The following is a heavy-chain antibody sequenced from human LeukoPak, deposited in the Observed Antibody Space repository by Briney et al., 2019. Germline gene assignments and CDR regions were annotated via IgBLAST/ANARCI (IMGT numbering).Heavy chain of an antibody. V-gene: IGHV4-59*01. CDR1: GGFITNYY. Sequence: SETLSLTCSVSGGFITNYYWGWIRQPPGKGLEWIGCIYYTGDSNSDPSLESRVSISVDTSKNQFSLKLTSVTAADTAVYYCARGQGYGLLNALDYWGQGTLVTVSS. CDR3: ARGQGYGLLNALDY. J-gene: IGHJ4*02. CDR2: IYYTGDS. D-gene: IGHD4-17*01.